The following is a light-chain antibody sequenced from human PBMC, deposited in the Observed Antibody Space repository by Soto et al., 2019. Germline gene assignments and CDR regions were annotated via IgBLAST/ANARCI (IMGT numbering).Light chain of an antibody. Sequence: IPLTQSPCSLSASVGDRVTITCRASQDFSTSLGWYQQKPGQAPKLLIYAASILQSGVPSRFSGSGFGTDFTLTISSLQAEDFASYFCQQLRSYPSTFGGGTKVEIK. CDR3: QQLRSYPST. CDR2: AAS. V-gene: IGKV1-9*01. J-gene: IGKJ4*01. CDR1: QDFSTS.